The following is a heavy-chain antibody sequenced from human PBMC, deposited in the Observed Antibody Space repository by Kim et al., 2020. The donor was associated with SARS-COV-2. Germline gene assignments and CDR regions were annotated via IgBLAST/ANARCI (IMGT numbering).Heavy chain of an antibody. CDR2: IYYSGST. V-gene: IGHV4-39*01. D-gene: IGHD3-22*01. Sequence: SETLSLTCTVSGGSISSSSYYWGWIRQPPGKGLEWIGSIYYSGSTYYNPSLKSRVTISVDTSKNQFSLKLSSVTAADTAVYYCARLAITMIVVVIPLESAFDIWGQGTMVTVSS. CDR1: GGSISSSSYY. CDR3: ARLAITMIVVVIPLESAFDI. J-gene: IGHJ3*02.